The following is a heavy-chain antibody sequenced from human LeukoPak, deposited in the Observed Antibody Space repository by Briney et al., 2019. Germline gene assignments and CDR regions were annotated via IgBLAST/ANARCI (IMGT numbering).Heavy chain of an antibody. CDR2: ISGSAGSA. D-gene: IGHD3-16*02. J-gene: IGHJ4*02. V-gene: IGHV3-23*01. CDR3: VKDQDEDWGSHRRSPFDN. Sequence: GGSLRLSCEASGFIFSIYGMSWVRQAPRKGLEWVSSISGSAGSASYADSVKGRFTMSRDSSKKTVYLQMNSLRAEDTAVYYCVKDQDEDWGSHRRSPFDNWGQGTLVTVSS. CDR1: GFIFSIYG.